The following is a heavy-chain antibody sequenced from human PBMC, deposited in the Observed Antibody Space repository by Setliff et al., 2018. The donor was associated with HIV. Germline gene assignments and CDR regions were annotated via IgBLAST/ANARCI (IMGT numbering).Heavy chain of an antibody. CDR3: ARFSYGSVWPETDY. D-gene: IGHD6-25*01. V-gene: IGHV1-46*01. CDR1: GYTFTRYF. J-gene: IGHJ4*02. Sequence: ASVKVSCKASGYTFTRYFMHWVRQAPGQGLEWMGIINPSDGDTTYAQKFQGRVTMTRNTSISTAYMELSSLRSEDTAMYYCARFSYGSVWPETDYWGQGTLVTV. CDR2: INPSDGDT.